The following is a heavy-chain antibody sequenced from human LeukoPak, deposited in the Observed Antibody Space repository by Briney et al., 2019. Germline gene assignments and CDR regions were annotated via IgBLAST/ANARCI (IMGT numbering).Heavy chain of an antibody. V-gene: IGHV3-23*01. CDR3: ANAGRDSSSTISCGMDV. Sequence: GGSLSLSCAASGFTFSSYAMSWVSQAPGKGLEWVSAISGSGGSTYYADSVKGRFTISRDNSKNTLYLQMNSLRAEDTAVYYCANAGRDSSSTISCGMDVWGQGTTVTVSS. J-gene: IGHJ6*02. CDR1: GFTFSSYA. CDR2: ISGSGGST. D-gene: IGHD6-13*01.